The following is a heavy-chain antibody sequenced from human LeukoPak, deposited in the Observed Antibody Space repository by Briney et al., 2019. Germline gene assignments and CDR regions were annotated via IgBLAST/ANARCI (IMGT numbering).Heavy chain of an antibody. D-gene: IGHD3-22*01. Sequence: SQTLSLTCAISGDSVSSNSAAWNWIRQSPSRGLEWLGRTYYRSKWYNDYAVSVKSRITINPDTSKNQFSLQLNSVTPEDTAVYYCARVVYYYDSSGYYPFDYWGQGTLVTVSS. CDR2: TYYRSKWYN. V-gene: IGHV6-1*01. CDR3: ARVVYYYDSSGYYPFDY. CDR1: GDSVSSNSAA. J-gene: IGHJ4*02.